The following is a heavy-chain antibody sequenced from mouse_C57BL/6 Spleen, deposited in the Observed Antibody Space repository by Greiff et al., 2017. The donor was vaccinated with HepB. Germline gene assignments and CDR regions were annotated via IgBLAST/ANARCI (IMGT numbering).Heavy chain of an antibody. CDR1: GYTFTGYW. Sequence: QVQLQQSGAELMKPGASVKLSCKATGYTFTGYWIEWVKQRPGHGLEWIGEILPGSGSTNYNEKFKGKATFTADTSSNTAYMQLSSLTTEDSAIYYCARTPLYYYGSSYYFDYWGQGTTRTVSS. CDR2: ILPGSGST. V-gene: IGHV1-9*01. J-gene: IGHJ2*01. CDR3: ARTPLYYYGSSYYFDY. D-gene: IGHD1-1*01.